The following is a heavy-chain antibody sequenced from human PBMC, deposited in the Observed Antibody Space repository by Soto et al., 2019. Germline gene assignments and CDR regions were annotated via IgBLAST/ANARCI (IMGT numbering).Heavy chain of an antibody. Sequence: PSETLSLTFTVSGGSISSGGYYWSWIRQPPGKGLEWIGYIYYSGSTYYNPSLKSRVTISVDTSKNQFSLKLSSVTAADTAVYYCARDRIVGATTFYFDYWGQGTLVTVSS. D-gene: IGHD1-26*01. CDR2: IYYSGST. V-gene: IGHV4-30-4*01. J-gene: IGHJ4*02. CDR3: ARDRIVGATTFYFDY. CDR1: GGSISSGGYY.